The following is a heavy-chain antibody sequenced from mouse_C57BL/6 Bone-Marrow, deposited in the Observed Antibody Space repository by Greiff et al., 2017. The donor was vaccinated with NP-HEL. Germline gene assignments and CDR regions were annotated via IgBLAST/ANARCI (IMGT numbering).Heavy chain of an antibody. Sequence: QVHVKQPGAELVMPGASVKLSCKASGYTFTSYWMHWVKQRPGQGLEWIGEIDPSDSYTNYNQKFKGKSTLTVDKSSSTAYMQLSSLTSEDSAVYYCALYGYDDGAWFAYWGQGTLVTVSA. CDR2: IDPSDSYT. D-gene: IGHD2-2*01. V-gene: IGHV1-69*01. J-gene: IGHJ3*01. CDR1: GYTFTSYW. CDR3: ALYGYDDGAWFAY.